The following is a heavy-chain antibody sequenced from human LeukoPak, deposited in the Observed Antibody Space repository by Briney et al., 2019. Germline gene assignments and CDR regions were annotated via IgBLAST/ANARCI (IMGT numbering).Heavy chain of an antibody. CDR2: IYSGGST. J-gene: IGHJ6*02. Sequence: PGGSLRLSCAASGFTVSSNYMSWVRQAPGKGLGWVSVIYSGGSTYYADSVKGRFTISRDNSKNTLYLQMNSLRAEDTAVYYCAGYTVADYGMDVWGQGTTVTVSS. CDR1: GFTVSSNY. CDR3: AGYTVADYGMDV. D-gene: IGHD4-23*01. V-gene: IGHV3-53*01.